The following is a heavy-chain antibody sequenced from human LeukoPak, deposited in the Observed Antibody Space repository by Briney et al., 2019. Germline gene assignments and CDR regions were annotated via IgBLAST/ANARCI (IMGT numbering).Heavy chain of an antibody. J-gene: IGHJ4*02. CDR1: GFTFISYG. V-gene: IGHV3-30*02. CDR2: IRYDGSNK. CDR3: ARDLRLKAIAVAGTSYDY. D-gene: IGHD6-19*01. Sequence: GGSLRLSCAASGFTFISYGMHWVRQAPGKGLEWVAFIRYDGSNKYYADSVKGRFTISRDNSKNTLYLQMNSLRAEDTAVYYCARDLRLKAIAVAGTSYDYWGQGTLVTVSS.